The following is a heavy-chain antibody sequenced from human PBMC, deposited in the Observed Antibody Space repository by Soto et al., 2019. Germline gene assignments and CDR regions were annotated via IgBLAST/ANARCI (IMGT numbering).Heavy chain of an antibody. Sequence: ASVKVSCKASGYTFTGYYMHWVRQAPGQGLEWMGWINPNSGGTNYAQKFQGWVTMTRDTSISTAYMELSRLRSDDTAVYYCARDSRVSSGWYQNDAFDIWGQGTMVTVSS. D-gene: IGHD6-19*01. V-gene: IGHV1-2*04. CDR1: GYTFTGYY. CDR2: INPNSGGT. J-gene: IGHJ3*02. CDR3: ARDSRVSSGWYQNDAFDI.